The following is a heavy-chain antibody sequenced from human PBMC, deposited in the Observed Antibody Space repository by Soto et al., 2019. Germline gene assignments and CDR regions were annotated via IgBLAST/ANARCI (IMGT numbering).Heavy chain of an antibody. V-gene: IGHV3-23*01. CDR1: GFNFGSFA. D-gene: IGHD6-6*01. CDR3: AKTTRPTTHEP. Sequence: LRLSCAASGFNFGSFAMTWVRQAPGKGLQWVSAISGDGAATYYGDSVKGRFTISRDNSNNTLYLQMNSLTVDDTAIYFCAKTTRPTTHEPSGQGALVTVS. J-gene: IGHJ5*02. CDR2: ISGDGAAT.